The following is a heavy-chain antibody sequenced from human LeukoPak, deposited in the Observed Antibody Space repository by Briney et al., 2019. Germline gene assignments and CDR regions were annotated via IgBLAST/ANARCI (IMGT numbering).Heavy chain of an antibody. D-gene: IGHD2-2*01. J-gene: IGHJ3*02. CDR3: ARVLVPAATDDAFDI. Sequence: ASVKVSCKASGYTFTGYYMHWVRQAPGQGLEWMGWINPNSGGTNYAQKFQGRVTMTRDTSISTAYMELSRLRSDDTAVYYCARVLVPAATDDAFDIWGHGTMVTVSS. CDR2: INPNSGGT. V-gene: IGHV1-2*02. CDR1: GYTFTGYY.